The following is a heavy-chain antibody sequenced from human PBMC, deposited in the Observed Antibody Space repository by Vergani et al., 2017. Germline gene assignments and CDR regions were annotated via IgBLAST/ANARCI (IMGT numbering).Heavy chain of an antibody. CDR2: IYYSGST. V-gene: IGHV4-59*01. CDR3: ARGDYGGNLFDY. D-gene: IGHD4-23*01. CDR1: GGSISSYY. Sequence: QVQLQESGPGLVKPSETLSLTCTVSGGSISSYYWSWIRQPPGKGLEWIGYIYYSGSTNYNPPLKSRVTISVDTSKNQFSLKLSSVTAADTAVYYCARGDYGGNLFDYWGQGTLVTVSS. J-gene: IGHJ4*02.